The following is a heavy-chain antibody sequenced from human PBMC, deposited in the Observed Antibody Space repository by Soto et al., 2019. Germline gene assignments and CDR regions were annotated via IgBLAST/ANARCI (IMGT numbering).Heavy chain of an antibody. V-gene: IGHV4-39*01. CDR2: IYYSGST. CDR3: ARGNVGFLEWLPDIDY. D-gene: IGHD3-3*01. J-gene: IGHJ4*02. Sequence: QLQLQESGPGLVKPSETLSLTCTVSGGSISSSSYYWGWIRQPPGKGLEWIGSIYYSGSTYYHPSLKSRVTISVDTSKNQFSLKLSSVTAADTAVYYCARGNVGFLEWLPDIDYWGQGTLVTVSS. CDR1: GGSISSSSYY.